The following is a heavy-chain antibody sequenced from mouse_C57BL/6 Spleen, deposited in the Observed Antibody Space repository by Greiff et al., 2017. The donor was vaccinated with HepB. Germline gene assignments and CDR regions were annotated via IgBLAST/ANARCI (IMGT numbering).Heavy chain of an antibody. CDR3: ARYDYERKYFDV. Sequence: VQLQQSGPELVKPGASVKISCKASGYSFTGYYMNWVKQSPEKSLEWIGEINPSTGGTTYNQKFKAKAILTVDKSSSTAYMQLKSLTSEDSAVYYCARYDYERKYFDVWGTGTTVTVSS. D-gene: IGHD2-4*01. V-gene: IGHV1-42*01. CDR2: INPSTGGT. J-gene: IGHJ1*03. CDR1: GYSFTGYY.